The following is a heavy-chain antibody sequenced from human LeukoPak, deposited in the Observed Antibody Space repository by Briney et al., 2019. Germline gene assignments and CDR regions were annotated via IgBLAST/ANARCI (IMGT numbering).Heavy chain of an antibody. V-gene: IGHV3-23*01. CDR1: GFTFSSYA. D-gene: IGHD1-26*01. J-gene: IGHJ6*03. CDR3: ARDGIIAQKGRSPNNYYYMDV. CDR2: ISGSGGNT. Sequence: GGSLRLSCATSGFTFSSYAMSWVRQAPGKGLEWVSSISGSGGNTYYADSVKGRFTISRDNAKNSLYLQMNSLRAEDTAVYYCARDGIIAQKGRSPNNYYYMDVWGKGTTVTVSS.